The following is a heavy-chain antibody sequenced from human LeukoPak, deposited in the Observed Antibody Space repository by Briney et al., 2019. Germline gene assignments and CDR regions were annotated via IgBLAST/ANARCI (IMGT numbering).Heavy chain of an antibody. CDR3: ARRHGYCSSTSCYSGGLNWNY. V-gene: IGHV4-34*01. Sequence: SETLSLTCAVYGGSFSGYYWSWIRQPPGKGLEWIGEINHSGSTNYNPSLKSRVTISVDTSKNQFSLKLSSVTAADTAVYYCARRHGYCSSTSCYSGGLNWNYWGQGTLVTVSS. CDR1: GGSFSGYY. CDR2: INHSGST. J-gene: IGHJ4*02. D-gene: IGHD2-2*02.